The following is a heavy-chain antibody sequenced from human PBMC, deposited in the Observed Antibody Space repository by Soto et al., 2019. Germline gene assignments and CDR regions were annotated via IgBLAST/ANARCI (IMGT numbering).Heavy chain of an antibody. CDR1: GFTFSNDW. J-gene: IGHJ4*02. V-gene: IGHV3-74*01. CDR3: ARGASGWYAFDY. D-gene: IGHD6-13*01. Sequence: EVPLVESGGGLLQPGGSLRLSCVDSGFTFSNDWMHWVRRAPGKWLEWVSRMNSDGRTTNYADSLRGRFTISRDNAKNMLYLQMSSLSAEDTAVYYCARGASGWYAFDYWGQGTLVTVSS. CDR2: MNSDGRTT.